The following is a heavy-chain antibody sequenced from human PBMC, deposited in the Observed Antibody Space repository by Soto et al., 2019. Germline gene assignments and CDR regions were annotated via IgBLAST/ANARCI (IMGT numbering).Heavy chain of an antibody. CDR1: GFTFRSHA. CDR3: ARDGQSLAPYALDV. V-gene: IGHV3-33*01. CDR2: IWYDGSNK. Sequence: QVQVVESGGGVVQPGSSLRLSCTASGFTFRSHAMHWVRQAPGKGLEWVAQIWYDGSNKYYADSVKGRFTISRDNSKNTLYVQMYSLRVEDTAVYYCARDGQSLAPYALDVWGQGTSVTVS. J-gene: IGHJ6*02. D-gene: IGHD6-19*01.